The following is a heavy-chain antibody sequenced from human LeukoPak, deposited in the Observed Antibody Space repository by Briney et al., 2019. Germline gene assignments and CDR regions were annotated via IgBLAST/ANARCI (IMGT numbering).Heavy chain of an antibody. Sequence: GGSLRLSCAASAFTFSRYWTTWVRQAPGKGLEWVSAISGSGDSTYYADSVKGLFTISRDNSKNTLYLQMNSLRAEDTAVYYCAKDPYSSGPYNWFDPWGQGTLVTVSS. CDR1: AFTFSRYW. D-gene: IGHD6-19*01. CDR3: AKDPYSSGPYNWFDP. CDR2: ISGSGDST. V-gene: IGHV3-23*01. J-gene: IGHJ5*02.